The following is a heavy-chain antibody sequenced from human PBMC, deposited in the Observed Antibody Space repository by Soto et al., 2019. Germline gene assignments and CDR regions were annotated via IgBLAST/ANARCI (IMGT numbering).Heavy chain of an antibody. CDR3: ARYPNGDYSSLFDY. CDR1: GFSFSDYY. CDR2: ISATSTYT. V-gene: IGHV3-11*05. Sequence: QVQLVESGGGVVKPGGSLKLSCAASGFSFSDYYMSWIRQAPGKGLEWVSYISATSTYTNYADSVKGRFTISRDNAKNTLYLQMYSLRAEDTAVYFCARYPNGDYSSLFDYWGQGTLVTVSS. D-gene: IGHD4-17*01. J-gene: IGHJ4*02.